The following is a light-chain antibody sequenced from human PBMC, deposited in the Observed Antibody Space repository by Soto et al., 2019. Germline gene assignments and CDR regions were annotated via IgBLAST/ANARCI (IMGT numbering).Light chain of an antibody. CDR3: QQYVTSPYI. CDR1: QSVSSSY. Sequence: EIVLTQSPGTLSLSPGERATLSCRASQSVSSSYLAWYQQKPGQAPRLLIHGVSTSATGIPDRFSGSGSGTDFTLTISRLEPEDSAVYYCQQYVTSPYIFGQGTKLEIK. CDR2: GVS. J-gene: IGKJ2*01. V-gene: IGKV3-20*01.